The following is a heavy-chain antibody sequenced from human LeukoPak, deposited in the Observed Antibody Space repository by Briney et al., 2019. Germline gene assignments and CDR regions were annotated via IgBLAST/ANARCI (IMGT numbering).Heavy chain of an antibody. D-gene: IGHD2-2*01. CDR2: IYPGDSDT. Sequence: GESLKISCKGSGYSFTSYWIGWVRQMPGKGLEWMGIIYPGDSDTRYSPSFQGQVTISADKSISTAYLQWSSLKASDTAMYYCARAKYCSSTSCPAGFDYWGQGTLVTVSS. J-gene: IGHJ4*02. CDR3: ARAKYCSSTSCPAGFDY. CDR1: GYSFTSYW. V-gene: IGHV5-51*01.